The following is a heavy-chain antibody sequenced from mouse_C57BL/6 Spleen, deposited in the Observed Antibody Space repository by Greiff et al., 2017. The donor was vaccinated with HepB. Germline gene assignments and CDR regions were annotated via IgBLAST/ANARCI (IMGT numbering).Heavy chain of an antibody. D-gene: IGHD1-1*01. J-gene: IGHJ2*01. Sequence: QVQLQQPGAELVKPGASVKLSCKASGYTFTSYWMHWVKQRPGQGLEWIGMIHPNSGSTNYNEKFKSKATLTVDKSSSTAYMQLSSLTSEDSAVYYCARSMTTVVGEDYWGQGTTLTVSS. CDR2: IHPNSGST. V-gene: IGHV1-64*01. CDR1: GYTFTSYW. CDR3: ARSMTTVVGEDY.